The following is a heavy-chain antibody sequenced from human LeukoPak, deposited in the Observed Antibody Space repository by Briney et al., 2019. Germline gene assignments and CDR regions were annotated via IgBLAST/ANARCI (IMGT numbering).Heavy chain of an antibody. J-gene: IGHJ6*03. CDR3: ARSYCGGDCYVGPRYYYYMDV. Sequence: GGSLRLSCAASGFTFSSYWMSWVRQAPGKGLEWVANIKQDGSEKYYVDSVKGRFTISRDNAKNSLYLQMNSLRAEDTAVYYCARSYCGGDCYVGPRYYYYMDVWGKGTTVTISS. D-gene: IGHD2-21*02. V-gene: IGHV3-7*01. CDR2: IKQDGSEK. CDR1: GFTFSSYW.